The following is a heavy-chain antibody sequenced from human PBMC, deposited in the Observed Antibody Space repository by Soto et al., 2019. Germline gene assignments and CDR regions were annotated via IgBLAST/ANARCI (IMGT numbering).Heavy chain of an antibody. Sequence: QLQLQESGSGLVKPSQTLSLTCAVSGGSISSGGYSWSWIRQPPGKGLEWIGYIYHSGSTYYNPSLKSRVTISVDRSKNQVSLKLSSVTAADTAVYYCASQRGYSYGYFDYWGQGTLVTVSS. CDR3: ASQRGYSYGYFDY. J-gene: IGHJ4*02. V-gene: IGHV4-30-2*01. D-gene: IGHD5-18*01. CDR2: IYHSGST. CDR1: GGSISSGGYS.